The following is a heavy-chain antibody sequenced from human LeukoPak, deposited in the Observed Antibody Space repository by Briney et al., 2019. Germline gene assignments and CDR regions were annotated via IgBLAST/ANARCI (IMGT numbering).Heavy chain of an antibody. CDR1: GFTFSSYG. CDR3: AKEYTGTFSPFPSYFDN. J-gene: IGHJ4*02. CDR2: ISGSGGST. V-gene: IGHV3-23*01. D-gene: IGHD1-26*01. Sequence: PGGSLRLSCAASGFTFSSYGMSWVRQAPGKGLEWVSAISGSGGSTYSADSVKGRFTISRDNSKNTLYLQMNSLRAEDTAIYYCAKEYTGTFSPFPSYFDNWGQGTLVTVSS.